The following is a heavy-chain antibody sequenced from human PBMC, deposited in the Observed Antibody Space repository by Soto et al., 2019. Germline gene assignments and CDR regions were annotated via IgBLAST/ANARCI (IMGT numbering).Heavy chain of an antibody. D-gene: IGHD3-16*02. CDR3: ARGARGDYVWGSYRYFFDY. Sequence: SVKVSCKASGVTFSSYAISWVRQAPGQGLEWMGGIIPIFGTANYAQKFQGRVTITADESTSTAYMELSSLRSEDTAVYYCARGARGDYVWGSYRYFFDYWGQGTLVTVSS. J-gene: IGHJ4*02. CDR2: IIPIFGTA. CDR1: GVTFSSYA. V-gene: IGHV1-69*13.